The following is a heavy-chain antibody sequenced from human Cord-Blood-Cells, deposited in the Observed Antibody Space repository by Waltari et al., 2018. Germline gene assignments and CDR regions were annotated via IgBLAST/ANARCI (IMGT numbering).Heavy chain of an antibody. V-gene: IGHV3-74*01. Sequence: EVQLVESGGGLVQPGGSLRLSCDAPGFTSSRYWTHWVRQAPGKGLVWVSRSNSDGSSTSYADSVKGRFTISRDNAKNTLYLQMNSLRAEDTAVYYCARAGVGATNAFDIWGQGTMVTVSS. CDR1: GFTSSRYW. CDR3: ARAGVGATNAFDI. CDR2: SNSDGSST. D-gene: IGHD1-26*01. J-gene: IGHJ3*02.